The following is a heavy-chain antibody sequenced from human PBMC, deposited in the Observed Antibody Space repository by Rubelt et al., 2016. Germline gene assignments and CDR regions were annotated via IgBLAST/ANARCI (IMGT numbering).Heavy chain of an antibody. V-gene: IGHV1-2*06. CDR3: ARGAGTSGWPEN. D-gene: IGHD6-19*01. Sequence: QVQLVQSGAEVKKPGASVKVSCRASGYSFTSYAMHWVRQAPGQRLEWMGRINPNSGGTNYAQRFQGRVTMTRDMSVSTGYMELSRLSYDDTAVYYCARGAGTSGWPENWGQGTLVTVSS. J-gene: IGHJ4*02. CDR1: GYSFTSYA. CDR2: INPNSGGT.